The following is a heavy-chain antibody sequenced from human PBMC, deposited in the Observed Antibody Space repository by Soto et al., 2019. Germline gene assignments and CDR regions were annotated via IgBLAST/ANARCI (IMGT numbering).Heavy chain of an antibody. J-gene: IGHJ3*02. D-gene: IGHD3-22*01. CDR3: ARDDSRAYYYDAFDI. Sequence: EVQLLEPGGGLAQPGGSLSLSCVASGFTFSSYAMTWVRQAPGQGLEWVSVSSGSGGSTYYADSVKGRFTISRDNSKNTLYLQMNSLRAEDTAVYYCARDDSRAYYYDAFDIWGQGTMVTVSS. CDR2: SSGSGGST. V-gene: IGHV3-23*01. CDR1: GFTFSSYA.